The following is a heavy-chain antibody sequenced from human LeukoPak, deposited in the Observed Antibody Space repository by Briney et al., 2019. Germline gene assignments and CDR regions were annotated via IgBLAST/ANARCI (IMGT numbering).Heavy chain of an antibody. Sequence: GGSLRLSCAASGFTFDDYGMSWVRQAPGKGLEWVSGINWNGGSTGYADSVKGRFTISRDNAKSSLYLQLNSLRAEDTAVYYCARDIDRYYADYWGQGTLVTVSS. CDR2: INWNGGST. CDR3: ARDIDRYYADY. J-gene: IGHJ4*02. CDR1: GFTFDDYG. V-gene: IGHV3-20*04. D-gene: IGHD2-21*01.